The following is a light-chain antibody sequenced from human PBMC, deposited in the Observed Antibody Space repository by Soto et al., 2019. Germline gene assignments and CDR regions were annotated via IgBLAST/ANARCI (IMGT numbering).Light chain of an antibody. Sequence: QSVLTQPPSASGTPGQRVAISCSGGSSDIGSNPVNWYLHLHGAAPKLLIYRDNQRPSGVPDRFSGSKSGTSASLTISGLQSEDEAHYFCSAWDDNIYGPVFGGGTKLTVL. CDR2: RDN. CDR3: SAWDDNIYGPV. V-gene: IGLV1-44*01. J-gene: IGLJ2*01. CDR1: SSDIGSNP.